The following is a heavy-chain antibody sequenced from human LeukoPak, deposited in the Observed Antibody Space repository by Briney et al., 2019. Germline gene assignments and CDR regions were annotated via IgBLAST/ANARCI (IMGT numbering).Heavy chain of an antibody. CDR3: ARVQLERSGEPFDY. V-gene: IGHV1-18*01. D-gene: IGHD1-1*01. Sequence: ASVKVSCKASGYTFSSDGISWVRQAPGQGLEWMGWISSYNGNTKYAEKLQGRVTMTTGTSTSTAYMELRSLRSDDTAVYYCARVQLERSGEPFDYWGQGTLVTVSS. J-gene: IGHJ4*02. CDR2: ISSYNGNT. CDR1: GYTFSSDG.